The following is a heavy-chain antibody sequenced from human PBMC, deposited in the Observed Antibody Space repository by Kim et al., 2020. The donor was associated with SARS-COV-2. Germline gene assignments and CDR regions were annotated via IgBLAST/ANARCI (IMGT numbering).Heavy chain of an antibody. Sequence: GGSLRLSCAASGFTFSSYAMSWVRQAPGKGLEWVSVIYSGGSSTYYADSVKGRFTISRDNSKNTLYLQMNSLRAEDTAVYYCAKDESAYCGGDCPLDYWGQGTLVTVSS. J-gene: IGHJ4*02. CDR2: IYSGGSST. CDR1: GFTFSSYA. D-gene: IGHD2-21*02. V-gene: IGHV3-23*03. CDR3: AKDESAYCGGDCPLDY.